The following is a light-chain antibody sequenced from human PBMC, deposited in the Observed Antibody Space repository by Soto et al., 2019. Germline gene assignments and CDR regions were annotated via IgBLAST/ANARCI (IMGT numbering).Light chain of an antibody. CDR1: STDVGGYNY. J-gene: IGLJ3*02. V-gene: IGLV2-14*01. CDR3: SSYTSDSTLV. CDR2: EVS. Sequence: QSVLTQPASVSGSPGQSIAISCTGTSTDVGGYNYVSWYQQHPGKAPKLMIYEVSNRPSGVSNRFSGAKSGNTASLTISGLQAEDEADYYCSSYTSDSTLVFGGGIKVTVL.